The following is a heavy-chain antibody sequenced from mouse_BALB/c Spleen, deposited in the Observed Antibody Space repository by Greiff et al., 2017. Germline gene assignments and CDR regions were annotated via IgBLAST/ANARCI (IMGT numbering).Heavy chain of an antibody. V-gene: IGHV5-6-4*01. Sequence: DVKLVESGGGLVKPGGSLKLSCAASGFTFSSYAMSWVRQTPEKRLEWVATISSGGSYTYYPDSVKGRFTISRDNAKNNLYLQMSSLKSEDTAMYYCARSSLLRLGYYAMDDWGQGTSVAVSS. CDR1: GFTFSSYA. CDR2: ISSGGSYT. CDR3: ARSSLLRLGYYAMDD. D-gene: IGHD1-2*01. J-gene: IGHJ4*01.